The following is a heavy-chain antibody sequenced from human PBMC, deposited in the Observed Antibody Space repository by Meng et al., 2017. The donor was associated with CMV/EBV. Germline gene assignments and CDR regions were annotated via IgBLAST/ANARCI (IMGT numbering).Heavy chain of an antibody. J-gene: IGHJ5*02. V-gene: IGHV4-34*01. CDR1: GGSFSGYY. D-gene: IGHD3-10*01. CDR2: INHSGST. CDR3: ARGLMVRGSRVNWFDP. Sequence: QVQLQQWGAGLLKPSETLSLTCAVYGGSFSGYYWSWIRQPPGKGLEWIGEINHSGSTNYNPSLKRRVTISVDTSKNQFSLKLSSVTAADTAVYYCARGLMVRGSRVNWFDPWGQGTLVTVSS.